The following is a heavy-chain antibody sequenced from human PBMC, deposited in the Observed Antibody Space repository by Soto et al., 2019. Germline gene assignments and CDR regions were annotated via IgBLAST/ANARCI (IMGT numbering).Heavy chain of an antibody. CDR1: RGSVSCKSAA. Sequence: SQTPSPTPSHSRGSVSCKSAAWVLVRHSPMRGLEWLGRTYYRSKWYYDYAPSVKGRITIKPDTSKNQFSLQLNSVTPEDTAVYYCARDCTNGICTYGMDVWGRGTTVTVSS. J-gene: IGHJ6*02. CDR2: TYYRSKWYY. CDR3: ARDCTNGICTYGMDV. V-gene: IGHV6-1*01. D-gene: IGHD2-8*01.